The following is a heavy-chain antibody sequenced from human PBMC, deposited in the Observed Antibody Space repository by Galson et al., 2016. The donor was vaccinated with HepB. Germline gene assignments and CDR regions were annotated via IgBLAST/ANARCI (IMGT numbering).Heavy chain of an antibody. J-gene: IGHJ3*02. CDR1: GFTFSNSW. D-gene: IGHD6-19*01. V-gene: IGHV3-74*01. Sequence: SLRLSCAASGFTFSNSWMHWVRQAPGKGLVWVSRINSDGSSTSFADSVKGRFTISRDNAKNMLYLQMNSLRSEDTAVYYCARGGYYSSGWYDAFDIWGQGTMVTVSS. CDR3: ARGGYYSSGWYDAFDI. CDR2: INSDGSST.